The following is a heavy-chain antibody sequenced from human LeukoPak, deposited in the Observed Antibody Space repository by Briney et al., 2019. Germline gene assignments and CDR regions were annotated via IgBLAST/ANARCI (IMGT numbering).Heavy chain of an antibody. CDR2: IYHSGST. Sequence: SETLSLTCAVSGGSISSGGYSWSWIRQPPGKGLEWIGYIYHSGSTYYNPSLKSRVTISVDRSKNQFSLKLSSVTAADTAVYYCARAAGWEYFDYWGQGTLVTVSS. D-gene: IGHD1-26*01. CDR1: GGSISSGGYS. J-gene: IGHJ4*02. CDR3: ARAAGWEYFDY. V-gene: IGHV4-30-2*01.